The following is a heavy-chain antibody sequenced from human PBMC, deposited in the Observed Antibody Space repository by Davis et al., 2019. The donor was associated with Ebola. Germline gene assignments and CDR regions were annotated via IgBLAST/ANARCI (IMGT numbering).Heavy chain of an antibody. CDR3: TALQAAMVTSFGY. J-gene: IGHJ4*02. CDR2: IKSKTDGGTT. D-gene: IGHD5-18*01. Sequence: GESLKISCAASGFTFSNAWMNWVRQAPGKGLEWVGRIKSKTDGGTTDYAAPVKGRFTISRDDSKNTLYLQMNSLKTEDTAVYYCTALQAAMVTSFGYWGQGTLVTVSS. V-gene: IGHV3-15*07. CDR1: GFTFSNAW.